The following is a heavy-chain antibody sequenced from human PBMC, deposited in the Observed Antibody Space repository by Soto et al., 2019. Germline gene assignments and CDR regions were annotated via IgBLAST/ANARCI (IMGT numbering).Heavy chain of an antibody. CDR2: VNGGGDIT. V-gene: IGHV3-23*01. J-gene: IGHJ6*02. D-gene: IGHD3-3*01. CDR3: ARGHFGVTMDV. Sequence: EVQLLESGGGLVQPGGSLRLSCAASEFTFSSYSMIWVRQAPGKGLEWVSGVNGGGDITYYAESVKGRFTISRDNSTNPLYLQMNTQRAEDTAVFYCARGHFGVTMDVWGQGTTVTVSS. CDR1: EFTFSSYS.